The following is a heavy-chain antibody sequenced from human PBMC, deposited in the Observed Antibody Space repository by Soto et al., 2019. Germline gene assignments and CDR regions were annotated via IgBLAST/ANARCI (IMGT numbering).Heavy chain of an antibody. CDR1: GGSISSGGYY. CDR3: ARVGRKDTAVYYFDY. Sequence: QVQLQESGPGLVKPSQTLSLTCTVSGGSISSGGYYWSWIRQHPGKGLEWIGYIYYSGSTYYNPSLKRRVTISVDTSKNQFSLDLSSLTAADTAAYYCARVGRKDTAVYYFDYWGQGTLVTVSS. J-gene: IGHJ4*02. CDR2: IYYSGST. D-gene: IGHD5-18*01. V-gene: IGHV4-31*03.